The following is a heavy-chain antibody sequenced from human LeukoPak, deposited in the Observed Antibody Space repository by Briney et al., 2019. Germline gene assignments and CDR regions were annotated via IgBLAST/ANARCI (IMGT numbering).Heavy chain of an antibody. V-gene: IGHV1-2*02. CDR3: ARGTGSTTTVTTIGFDY. CDR2: INPNSGGT. Sequence: GASAKVSCKASGYTFTGYYMHWVRQAPGQGPEWMGWINPNSGGTNYAQKFQGRVTMTRDTSISTAYMELSRLRSDDTAVYYCARGTGSTTTVTTIGFDYWGQGTLVTVSS. CDR1: GYTFTGYY. J-gene: IGHJ4*02. D-gene: IGHD4-17*01.